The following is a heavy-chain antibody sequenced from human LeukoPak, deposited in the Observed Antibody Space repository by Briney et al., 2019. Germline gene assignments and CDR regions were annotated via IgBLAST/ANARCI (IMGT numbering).Heavy chain of an antibody. D-gene: IGHD2-15*01. CDR3: ARRGCSGGSCYSPLLYYYYYYMDV. CDR2: IYHSGSI. CDR1: GYSISSGYY. J-gene: IGHJ6*03. Sequence: SETLSLTCTVSGYSISSGYYWGRIRQPPGKGLEWIGSIYHSGSIYYNPSLKSRVTISVDTSKNQFSLKLSSVTAADTAVYYCARRGCSGGSCYSPLLYYYYYYMDVWGKGTTVTISS. V-gene: IGHV4-38-2*02.